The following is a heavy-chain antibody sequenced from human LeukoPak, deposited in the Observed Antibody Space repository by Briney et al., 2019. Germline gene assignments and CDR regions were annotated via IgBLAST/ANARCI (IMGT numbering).Heavy chain of an antibody. D-gene: IGHD3-3*01. CDR1: GYSINSAFY. Sequence: SETLSLTCTVSGYSINSAFYWGWMRVPPGKGLEWIGSVFHRGTTYYNSSLKSRANISIDTSKNQFSLKLSSVTAADTAVYYCARDRYYDFWSGPRNNWFDPWGQGTLVTVSS. CDR2: VFHRGTT. J-gene: IGHJ5*02. V-gene: IGHV4-38-2*02. CDR3: ARDRYYDFWSGPRNNWFDP.